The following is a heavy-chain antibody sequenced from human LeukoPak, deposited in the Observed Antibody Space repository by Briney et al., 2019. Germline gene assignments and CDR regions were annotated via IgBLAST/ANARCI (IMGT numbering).Heavy chain of an antibody. CDR3: AREREHDYTDY. CDR1: GYTFTSYG. V-gene: IGHV1-18*01. Sequence: EASVTVSCKASGYTFTSYGISWVRQAPGQGLEGMGWISAYNGNTNYAQKLQGRVTMTTDTSTSTAYMELRSLRSDDTAVYYCAREREHDYTDYWGQGTLVTVSS. CDR2: ISAYNGNT. J-gene: IGHJ4*02. D-gene: IGHD2-21*01.